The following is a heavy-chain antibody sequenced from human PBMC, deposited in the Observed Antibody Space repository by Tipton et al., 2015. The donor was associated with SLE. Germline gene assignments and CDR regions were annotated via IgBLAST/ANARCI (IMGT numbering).Heavy chain of an antibody. J-gene: IGHJ4*02. Sequence: SLRLSCAASGFIFKDYWMNWVRQAPGRGLEWVANIKQDGGEKYYVDSVKGRFTISRDNTNNSVFLQMNSLRVDDTAVYYCATHLGWSLGTLVTVSS. V-gene: IGHV3-7*01. CDR3: ATHLG. CDR1: GFIFKDYW. CDR2: IKQDGGEK.